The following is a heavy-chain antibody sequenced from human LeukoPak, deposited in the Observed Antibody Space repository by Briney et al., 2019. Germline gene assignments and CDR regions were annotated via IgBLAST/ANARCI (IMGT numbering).Heavy chain of an antibody. V-gene: IGHV4-39*01. D-gene: IGHD2-21*02. CDR3: ARHGHHGDHDY. J-gene: IGHJ4*02. CDR2: IYYSGST. CDR1: GDSVSGYY. Sequence: SETLSLTCTVSGDSVSGYYWGWIRQPPGKGLEWIGSIYYSGSTSYNPSLKSRVTISVDTSKNQFSLKLTSVTAADTAVYYCARHGHHGDHDYWGQGTLVTVSS.